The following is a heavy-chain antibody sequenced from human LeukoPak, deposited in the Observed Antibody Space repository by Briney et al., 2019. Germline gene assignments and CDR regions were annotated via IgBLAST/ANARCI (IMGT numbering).Heavy chain of an antibody. Sequence: APETLSLTCAVSGGSINSRYWGWIRQPPGKGLQWIGDIYYTGKINYNPSLKSRVTITLDTSKDHLSLNLTSVLAADTAIYYCVRRDTGWNYFDYWGQGILVTVSS. CDR1: GGSINSRY. CDR2: IYYTGKI. D-gene: IGHD6-19*01. CDR3: VRRDTGWNYFDY. J-gene: IGHJ4*02. V-gene: IGHV4-59*08.